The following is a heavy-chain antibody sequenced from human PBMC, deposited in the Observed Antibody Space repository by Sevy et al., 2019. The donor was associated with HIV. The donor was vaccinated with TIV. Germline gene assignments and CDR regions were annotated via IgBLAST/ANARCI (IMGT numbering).Heavy chain of an antibody. J-gene: IGHJ4*02. Sequence: ASEKVSCKTSGYTFTNYYIHWVRQAPGQGLEWMGLINPSGGSTSYAQKFQGRVTMTRDTSTSTVYMELSSLRSEDTAVYYCARVFYYDYSGPGYWGQGTLVTVSS. D-gene: IGHD3-22*01. CDR1: GYTFTNYY. CDR3: ARVFYYDYSGPGY. CDR2: INPSGGST. V-gene: IGHV1-46*03.